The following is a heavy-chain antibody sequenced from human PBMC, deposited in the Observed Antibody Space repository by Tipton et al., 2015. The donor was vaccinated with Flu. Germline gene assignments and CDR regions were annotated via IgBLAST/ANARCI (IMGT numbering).Heavy chain of an antibody. V-gene: IGHV3-23*01. CDR2: ISGSGGST. J-gene: IGHJ6*02. CDR1: GFTFSSYA. Sequence: SLRLSCAASGFTFSSYAMSWVRQAPGKGLEWVSAISGSGGSTYYADSVKGRFTISRDNSKNTLYLQMNSLRAEDTAVYYCAKDEKLTGGGYYYGMDVWGQGTTVTVSS. CDR3: AKDEKLTGGGYYYGMDV. D-gene: IGHD1-14*01.